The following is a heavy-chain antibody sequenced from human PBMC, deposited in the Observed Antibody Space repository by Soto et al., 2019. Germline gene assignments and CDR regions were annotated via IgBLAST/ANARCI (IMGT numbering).Heavy chain of an antibody. V-gene: IGHV4-34*01. J-gene: IGHJ6*02. D-gene: IGHD3-22*01. CDR2: INHSGST. CDR3: ARGHYERALTTRLRMGYYYYGMDV. CDR1: GGSFSGYY. Sequence: PSETLSLTCAVYGGSFSGYYWSWIRQPPGKGLEWIGEINHSGSTNYNPSLKSRVTISVDTSKNQFSLKLSSVTAADTAVYYCARGHYERALTTRLRMGYYYYGMDVWGQGTTVTVSS.